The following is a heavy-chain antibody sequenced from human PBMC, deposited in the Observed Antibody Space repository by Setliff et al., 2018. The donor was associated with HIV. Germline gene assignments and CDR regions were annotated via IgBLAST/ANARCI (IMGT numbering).Heavy chain of an antibody. J-gene: IGHJ4*02. CDR2: IFRGVTT. V-gene: IGHV4-38-2*01. D-gene: IGHD3-3*01. CDR3: MRGRSITIFGVAYLDF. CDR1: GYPIIEAYY. Sequence: SETLSLTCAVSGYPIIEAYYWLWIRQSPTKGLEYIGIIFRGVTTYYNPSLRSRVALSMDTSKNQFSLKVTSVTAADTAVYYCMRGRSITIFGVAYLDFWGQGTQVTVSS.